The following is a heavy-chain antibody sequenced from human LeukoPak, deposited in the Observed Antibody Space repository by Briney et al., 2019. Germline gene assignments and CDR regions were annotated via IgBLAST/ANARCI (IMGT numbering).Heavy chain of an antibody. J-gene: IGHJ5*02. CDR1: GGSISSGGYS. CDR3: ARDTYYDFWSGYYKTSNWFDP. V-gene: IGHV4-30-2*01. D-gene: IGHD3-3*01. CDR2: IYHSGST. Sequence: SQTLSLTCAVSGGSISSGGYSWSWIRQPPGKGLEWIGSIYHSGSTYYNPSLKSRVTISVDTSKNQFSLKLSSVTAADTAVYYCARDTYYDFWSGYYKTSNWFDPWGQGTLVTVSS.